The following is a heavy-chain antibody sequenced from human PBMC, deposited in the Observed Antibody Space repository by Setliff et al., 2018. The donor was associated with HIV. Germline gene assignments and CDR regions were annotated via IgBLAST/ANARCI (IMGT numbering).Heavy chain of an antibody. CDR2: ISSDSDTI. J-gene: IGHJ4*02. CDR3: ARDRDGATMVRGVIIRGGFDY. CDR1: GFTFSSYN. Sequence: GSLRLSCAASGFTFSSYNMNWVRQAPGKGLEWISYISSDSDTIYYADSVKGRFTISRDNAKNSLYLQMNSLRAEDTAVYYCARDRDGATMVRGVIIRGGFDYWGQGTLVTVSS. D-gene: IGHD3-10*01. V-gene: IGHV3-48*01.